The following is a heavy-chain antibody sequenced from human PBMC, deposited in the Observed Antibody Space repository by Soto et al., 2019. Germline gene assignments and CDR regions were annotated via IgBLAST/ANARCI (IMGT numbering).Heavy chain of an antibody. CDR3: ARVPSTVVGGVYYYYYGMDV. V-gene: IGHV1-69*01. J-gene: IGHJ6*02. CDR1: GGTFSSYA. CDR2: IIPIFGTA. D-gene: IGHD4-17*01. Sequence: QVQLVQSGAEVKKPGSSVKVSCKASGGTFSSYAISWVRQAPGQGLEWMGGIIPIFGTANYAQKFQGRVTITADESTSTAYMELSSLRSEDTAVYYCARVPSTVVGGVYYYYYGMDVWGQGTTVTVSS.